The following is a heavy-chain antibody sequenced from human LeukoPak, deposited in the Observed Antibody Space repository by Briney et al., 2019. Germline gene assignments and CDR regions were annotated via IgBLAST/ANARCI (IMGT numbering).Heavy chain of an antibody. CDR1: GGSISSSNW. J-gene: IGHJ4*02. Sequence: SGTLSLTCAVSGGSISSSNWWRWVRQPPGEGLEWIGEIYHNGSTNYNPSLKSRVTISVDKSKNQFSLKLSSVTAADTAVYYCARAGAYRSSWYGFDYWGQGTLVSVPS. CDR3: ARAGAYRSSWYGFDY. D-gene: IGHD6-13*01. V-gene: IGHV4-4*02. CDR2: IYHNGST.